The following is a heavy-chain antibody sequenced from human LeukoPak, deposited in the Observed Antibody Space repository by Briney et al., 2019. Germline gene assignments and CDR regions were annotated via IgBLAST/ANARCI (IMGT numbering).Heavy chain of an antibody. J-gene: IGHJ4*02. Sequence: ASVKVSCKASGYTFTSCDINWVRQATGQGLEWLGWMNPDSGDTRYAQKFQGRVTMTRDTSISTAYMELSSLRSDDTAVYYCARGYCSSTSCLPGYWGQGTLVTVSS. D-gene: IGHD2-2*01. CDR3: ARGYCSSTSCLPGY. CDR1: GYTFTSCD. CDR2: MNPDSGDT. V-gene: IGHV1-8*01.